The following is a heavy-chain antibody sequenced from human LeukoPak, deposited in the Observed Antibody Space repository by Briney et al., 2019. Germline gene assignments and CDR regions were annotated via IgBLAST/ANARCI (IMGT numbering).Heavy chain of an antibody. Sequence: PGGSLRLSCEASGFTFSTYTMNWLRQAPGKGLEWVSSISSSSSYIYYPDSVKGRFTISRDNAKISLYLQMNSLRAEDTAVYYCASLSRWSVDYWGQGTLVTVSS. CDR3: ASLSRWSVDY. V-gene: IGHV3-21*01. CDR2: ISSSSSYI. J-gene: IGHJ4*02. D-gene: IGHD6-13*01. CDR1: GFTFSTYT.